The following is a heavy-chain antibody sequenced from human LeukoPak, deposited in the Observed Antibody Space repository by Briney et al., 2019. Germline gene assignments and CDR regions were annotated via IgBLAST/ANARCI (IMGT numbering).Heavy chain of an antibody. Sequence: PGGSLRLSCAASGFTFSSYSMNCVRQAPGKGLEWGSSITSSISYIYYADSVKGRFTISRDNAKNSLYLQMNSLRAEDTAVYYCARHESHEWLSTFDYWGQGTLVTVSS. CDR2: ITSSISYI. V-gene: IGHV3-21*01. D-gene: IGHD3-3*01. CDR3: ARHESHEWLSTFDY. CDR1: GFTFSSYS. J-gene: IGHJ4*02.